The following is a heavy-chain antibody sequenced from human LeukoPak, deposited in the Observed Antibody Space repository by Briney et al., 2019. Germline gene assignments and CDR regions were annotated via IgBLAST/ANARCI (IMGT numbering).Heavy chain of an antibody. Sequence: GGSLRLSCRASGFTFSSYAMSWVRQAPGKGLEWVSSISGRGGSTYYADPVKGRFNISRDHSENPPYLQMNSLRGEDTAVYYCSETLGDSAVHPDYWGQGTLVTISP. CDR3: SETLGDSAVHPDY. D-gene: IGHD2-21*02. CDR2: ISGRGGST. J-gene: IGHJ4*02. CDR1: GFTFSSYA. V-gene: IGHV3-23*01.